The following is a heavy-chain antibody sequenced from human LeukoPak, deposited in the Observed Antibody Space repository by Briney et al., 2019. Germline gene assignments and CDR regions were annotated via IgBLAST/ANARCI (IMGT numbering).Heavy chain of an antibody. CDR1: GFTFRSHS. D-gene: IGHD3-16*01. CDR2: ISSSTTYT. Sequence: GGSLRLSCAASGFTFRSHSMSWVRQGPGKGLEWISYISSSTTYTNYADSVKGRFTISRDNAKNSLFLQMNSLRAEDTAVYYCARDGASSAEYFQHWGQGTLVTVSS. CDR3: ARDGASSAEYFQH. V-gene: IGHV3-21*05. J-gene: IGHJ1*01.